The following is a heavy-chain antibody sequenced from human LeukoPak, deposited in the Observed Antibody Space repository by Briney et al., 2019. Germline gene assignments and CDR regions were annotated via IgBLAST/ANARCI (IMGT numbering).Heavy chain of an antibody. CDR1: GYSFTGYY. CDR3: ARDNSVEDTAWWFDP. J-gene: IGHJ5*02. V-gene: IGHV1-2*02. CDR2: INPDGDVT. Sequence: ASVKVSCKASGYSFTGYYIHWVRQAPGQGLEWMGWINPDGDVTKSAQKFQGRVTMTTDKSTSTDYMELSSLRSEDTAVYYCARDNSVEDTAWWFDPWGQGTLVTVSS. D-gene: IGHD4-23*01.